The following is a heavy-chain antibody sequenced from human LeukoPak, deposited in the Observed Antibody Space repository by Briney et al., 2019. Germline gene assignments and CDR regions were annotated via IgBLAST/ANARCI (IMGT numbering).Heavy chain of an antibody. Sequence: GGSLRLSCAASGFTFSSYSMIWVRQAPGKGLEWVSSISSSSSYISYADSVKGRFTISRDNSKNTLYLQMNSLRAEDTAVFYCARGNFRRDGYNFDYWGQGTLVTVSS. CDR3: ARGNFRRDGYNFDY. J-gene: IGHJ4*02. CDR2: ISSSSSYI. D-gene: IGHD5-24*01. CDR1: GFTFSSYS. V-gene: IGHV3-21*01.